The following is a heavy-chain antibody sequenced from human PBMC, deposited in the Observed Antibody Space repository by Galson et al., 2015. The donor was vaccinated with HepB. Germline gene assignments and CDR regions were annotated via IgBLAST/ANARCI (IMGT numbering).Heavy chain of an antibody. Sequence: SLRLSCAGSGFTFSYYWMSWVRQAPGKGLEWVANIKQDGSEKDSVDSVRGRFTISRDNAKSSLYLQMNSLRVEDTAVYYCARGRAGVVSSWGRGTLVTVSS. D-gene: IGHD3-10*01. J-gene: IGHJ5*02. CDR3: ARGRAGVVSS. CDR2: IKQDGSEK. CDR1: GFTFSYYW. V-gene: IGHV3-7*01.